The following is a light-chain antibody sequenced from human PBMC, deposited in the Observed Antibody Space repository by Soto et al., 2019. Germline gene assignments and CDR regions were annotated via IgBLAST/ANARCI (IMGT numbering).Light chain of an antibody. CDR3: QQYGSSPLT. V-gene: IGKV3-20*01. J-gene: IGKJ4*01. Sequence: EIVLTQSPGTLSLSPGERATLSCRASQSVSSSYLAWYQQKPGQAPRLLIYGASSRATGIPDRFSGSGSGTDFTLTISRLEPEDFAVYYCQQYGSSPLTFDGGTKGEIK. CDR2: GAS. CDR1: QSVSSSY.